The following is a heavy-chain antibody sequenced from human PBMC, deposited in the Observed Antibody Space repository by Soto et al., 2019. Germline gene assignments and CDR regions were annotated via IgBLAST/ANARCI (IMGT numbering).Heavy chain of an antibody. V-gene: IGHV3-15*01. CDR2: IKSKANGGTA. J-gene: IGHJ4*01. CDR1: GLTFSNAG. CDR3: TTNLGDN. Sequence: GGSLRLSCAASGLTFSNAGMNWVRQAPGKGLEWVGRIKSKANGGTADSAAPVKGRLIVSRDDSKNMLYLQMNNLTTEDTAVYYCTTNLGDNWGQGTLVTVSS.